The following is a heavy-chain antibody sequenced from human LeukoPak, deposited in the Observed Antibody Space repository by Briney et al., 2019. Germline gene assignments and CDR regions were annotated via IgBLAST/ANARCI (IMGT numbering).Heavy chain of an antibody. CDR2: IYYSGST. CDR3: ARDIAVAVGDFDY. CDR1: GGYISSSSYY. Sequence: SETLSLTCTVSGGYISSSSYYWGWIRQPPGKGLERIGSIYYSGSTYYNPSLKSRVTISVDTSKNQFSLKLSSVTAADTAVYYCARDIAVAVGDFDYWGQGTLVTVSS. V-gene: IGHV4-39*07. J-gene: IGHJ4*02. D-gene: IGHD6-19*01.